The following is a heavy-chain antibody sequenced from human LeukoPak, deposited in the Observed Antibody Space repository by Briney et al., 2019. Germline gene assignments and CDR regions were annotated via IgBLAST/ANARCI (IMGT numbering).Heavy chain of an antibody. Sequence: SETLSLTCTVSGGSISSSSYYWSWIRQPAGKGLEWIGRIYGSGSTNYNPSLWGRVTMSVDTSKNQVSLNLRSVTAADTAVYYCARDLGGLYYDSSGTDYWGQGTLVTVSS. CDR2: IYGSGST. CDR1: GGSISSSSYY. D-gene: IGHD3-22*01. J-gene: IGHJ4*02. V-gene: IGHV4-61*02. CDR3: ARDLGGLYYDSSGTDY.